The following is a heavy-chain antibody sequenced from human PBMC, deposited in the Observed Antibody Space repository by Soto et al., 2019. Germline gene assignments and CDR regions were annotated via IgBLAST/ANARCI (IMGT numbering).Heavy chain of an antibody. CDR3: ARHSYPDDIFDY. CDR2: IYCSGST. Sequence: PSETLSLTCTVSGGSIRSGDYYWSWIRQPPGKGLEWIGYIYCSGSTYYNPSLKSRVTISVDTSKNQFSLKLSSVTAADTAVYYCARHSYPDDIFDYWGQGTLVTVSS. J-gene: IGHJ4*02. CDR1: GGSIRSGDYY. D-gene: IGHD1-1*01. V-gene: IGHV4-30-4*01.